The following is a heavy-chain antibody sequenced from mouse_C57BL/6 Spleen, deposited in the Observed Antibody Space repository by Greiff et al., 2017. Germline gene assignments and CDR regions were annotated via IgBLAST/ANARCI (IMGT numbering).Heavy chain of an antibody. Sequence: EVQRVESGPGLVKPSQSLSLTCSVTGYSITSGYYWNWIRQFPGNKLEWMGYISYDGSNNYNPSLKNRISITRDTSKNQFFLKLNSVTTEDTATYYCAIANWSWFAYWGQGTLVTVSA. V-gene: IGHV3-6*01. CDR3: AIANWSWFAY. CDR2: ISYDGSN. CDR1: GYSITSGYY. J-gene: IGHJ3*01. D-gene: IGHD4-1*01.